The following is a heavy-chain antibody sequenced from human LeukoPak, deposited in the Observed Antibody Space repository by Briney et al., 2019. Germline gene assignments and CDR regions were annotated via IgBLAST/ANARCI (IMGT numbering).Heavy chain of an antibody. D-gene: IGHD3-22*01. Sequence: GEPLKISCKGSGYSFTTYWISWVRQLPGKGLEWMGIIYPGDSDTRYSTTFQGQVTIPADKSISTAYLQWSSLKASDTAMYYCARLGSDYYIAPSWFDPWGQGTLVTVSS. CDR1: GYSFTTYW. CDR3: ARLGSDYYIAPSWFDP. CDR2: IYPGDSDT. V-gene: IGHV5-51*01. J-gene: IGHJ5*02.